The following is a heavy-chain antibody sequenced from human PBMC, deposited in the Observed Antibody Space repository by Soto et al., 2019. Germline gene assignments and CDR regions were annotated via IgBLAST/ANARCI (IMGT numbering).Heavy chain of an antibody. CDR1: GRSISSSSYF. V-gene: IGHV4-39*01. Sequence: EPLSLTCSVSGRSISSSSYFWGWIRQPPGKGLEWIGSIYYSGSTYHNPSLKSQVTISVDTFKHQFSLRLSSVTVAHPAVYYCARHSENITADFDSWGQGTLVTVSS. D-gene: IGHD6-13*01. CDR2: IYYSGST. CDR3: ARHSENITADFDS. J-gene: IGHJ4*02.